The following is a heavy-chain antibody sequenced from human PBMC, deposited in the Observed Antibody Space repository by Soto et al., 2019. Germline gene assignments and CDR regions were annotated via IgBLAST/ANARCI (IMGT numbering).Heavy chain of an antibody. J-gene: IGHJ4*02. CDR1: GDTFNFYS. V-gene: IGHV1-69*02. Sequence: SVTVSCKASGDTFNFYSINWVRQAPGLGLEWMGRVNPIVSMSNYAQKFQGRVTMTAGKSTSTAYRELSSLRSEDIAIYYCARSYGSAYRAFNYWGQGALVTVSS. CDR3: ARSYGSAYRAFNY. CDR2: VNPIVSMS. D-gene: IGHD3-10*01.